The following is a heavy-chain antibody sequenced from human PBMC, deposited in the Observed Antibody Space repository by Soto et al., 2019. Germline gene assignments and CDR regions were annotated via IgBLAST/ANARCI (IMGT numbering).Heavy chain of an antibody. CDR3: ARNLAAGDY. D-gene: IGHD6-13*01. Sequence: QVQLVQSGAEVKKPGASVKVSCKASGYTFTNSYIHWVRQAPGQGLEWMALLNPNGGSTNYAQNSQGRVTVTRDTSTSTVYMELTSLTSEDTAVYYCARNLAAGDYWGQGTLVTVSS. V-gene: IGHV1-46*01. J-gene: IGHJ4*02. CDR1: GYTFTNSY. CDR2: LNPNGGST.